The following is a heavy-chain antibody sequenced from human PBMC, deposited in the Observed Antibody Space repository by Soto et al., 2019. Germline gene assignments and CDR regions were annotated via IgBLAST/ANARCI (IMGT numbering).Heavy chain of an antibody. CDR1: GFTFSGSA. Sequence: EVQLVESGGGLVQPGGSLKLSCAASGFTFSGSAIHWVRQASGKGLEWVGRIRSKANSYATEYAASVKGRFTISRDESKDKAELQMNSLKIEDTAVYYCTRYGDKREPMFDYWGQGALVTVSS. CDR3: TRYGDKREPMFDY. D-gene: IGHD4-17*01. V-gene: IGHV3-73*02. J-gene: IGHJ4*02. CDR2: IRSKANSYAT.